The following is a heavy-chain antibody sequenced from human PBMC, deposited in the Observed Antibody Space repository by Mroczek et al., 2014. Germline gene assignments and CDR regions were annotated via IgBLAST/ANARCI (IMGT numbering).Heavy chain of an antibody. CDR2: ISAYNGNT. J-gene: IGHJ4*02. D-gene: IGHD6-13*01. CDR3: ARDRPGRSSSNLFDY. V-gene: IGHV1-18*01. CDR1: GYTFTSYG. Sequence: QVQLVESGAEVKKPGASVKVSCKASGYTFTSYGISWVRQAPGQGLEWMGWISAYNGNTNYAQKLQGRVTMTTDTSTSTAYMELRSLRSDDTAVYYCARDRPGRSSSNLFDYWGQGTLVTVSS.